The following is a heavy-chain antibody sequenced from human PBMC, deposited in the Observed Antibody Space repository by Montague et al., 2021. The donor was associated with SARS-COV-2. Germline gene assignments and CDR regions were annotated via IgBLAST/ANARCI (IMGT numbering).Heavy chain of an antibody. D-gene: IGHD3-10*01. J-gene: IGHJ4*02. CDR3: ARGDGHYYGSGTYPYY. CDR1: GGSISSGGYY. CDR2: IYYSGST. V-gene: IGHV4-31*03. Sequence: TLSLTCTVSGGSISSGGYYWSWIRQHPGKGLEWIGYIYYSGSTYYNPSLRSRVTMSVDTSKNQFSLKLSSVTAADTAVYYCARGDGHYYGSGTYPYYWGQGTLVTVSS.